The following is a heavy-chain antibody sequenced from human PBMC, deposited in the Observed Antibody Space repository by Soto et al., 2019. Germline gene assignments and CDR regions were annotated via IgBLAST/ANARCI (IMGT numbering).Heavy chain of an antibody. CDR2: ISTYNGNT. CDR3: ARGLGTNGLDV. J-gene: IGHJ6*02. CDR1: GYKFTTYG. D-gene: IGHD7-27*01. Sequence: QVKLLQSGAEVKKPGASVKVSCKASGYKFTTYGITWVRQAPGQGLEWLGGISTYNGNTDYAQNLQDRITMTTETSTSTADLEVRSLTSDDTAVYFCARGLGTNGLDVWGQGTTVTVSS. V-gene: IGHV1-18*04.